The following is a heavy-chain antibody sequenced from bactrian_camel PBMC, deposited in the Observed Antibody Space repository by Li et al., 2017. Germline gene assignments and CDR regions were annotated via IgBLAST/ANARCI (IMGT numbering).Heavy chain of an antibody. D-gene: IGHD2*01. CDR2: IRPDGTP. Sequence: HVQLVESGGGSVQVGGSLKLSCAASGYSNIFLVCTMGWHRQAPGKGRELIASIRPDGTPSYDPSVMGRFTISKDNAKKILYLQMSGLKPEDTGMYYCAAGLTVVPGACARYNCDYGMDYWGKGTQVTVS. V-gene: IGHV3S53*01. J-gene: IGHJ7*01. CDR1: GYSNIFLVCT.